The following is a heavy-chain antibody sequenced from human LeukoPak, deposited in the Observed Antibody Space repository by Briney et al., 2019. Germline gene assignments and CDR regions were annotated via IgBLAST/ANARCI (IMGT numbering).Heavy chain of an antibody. J-gene: IGHJ4*02. CDR1: GFTFSSYS. CDR3: ARGTPDY. V-gene: IGHV3-21*01. CDR2: ISSSSSYI. Sequence: PGGSLRLSCAASGFTFSSYSMNWVCQAPGKGLEWVSSISSSSSYIYYADSVKGRFTTSRDNAKSSLYLQMNSLRAEDTAVYYCARGTPDYWGQGTLVTVSS.